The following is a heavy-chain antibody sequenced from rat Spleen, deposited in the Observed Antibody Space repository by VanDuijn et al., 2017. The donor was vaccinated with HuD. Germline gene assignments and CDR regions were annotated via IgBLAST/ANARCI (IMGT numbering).Heavy chain of an antibody. CDR3: TTGVYPGNFDH. CDR2: ISTNNNT. Sequence: EVQLVESGGGLVQPGRSLKLSCAASGFTFSNYYMAWVRQAPTKGLEWVAYISTNNNTYYRDSVKGRFTISRDNAKSTLYLQMDSLRSEDTATYSCTTGVYPGNFDHWGQGVMVTVSS. D-gene: IGHD1-4*01. V-gene: IGHV5-27*01. J-gene: IGHJ2*01. CDR1: GFTFSNYY.